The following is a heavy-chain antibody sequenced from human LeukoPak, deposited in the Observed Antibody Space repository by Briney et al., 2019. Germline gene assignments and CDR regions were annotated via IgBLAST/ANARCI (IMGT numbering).Heavy chain of an antibody. CDR1: GFTFSNSA. CDR2: ISGSGGST. CDR3: ARGLAYYYGSGSYYKSTYFDY. V-gene: IGHV3-23*01. D-gene: IGHD3-10*01. J-gene: IGHJ4*02. Sequence: GGSLRLSCAASGFTFSNSAMNWVRQAPGKGLEWVSAISGSGGSTYYADSVKGRFTISRDNAKNSLYLQMNSLRAEDTAVYYCARGLAYYYGSGSYYKSTYFDYWGQGTLVTVSS.